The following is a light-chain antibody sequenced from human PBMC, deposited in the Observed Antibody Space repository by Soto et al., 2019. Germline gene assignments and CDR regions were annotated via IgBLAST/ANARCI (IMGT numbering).Light chain of an antibody. CDR3: QQDYTSPFT. Sequence: IVMTQSPDSLAVSLGERATINCKSSQTVLYSSNNKNNLAWYQQKPGQPPKLLISWASTRESGVPDRFSGSGSGTDFTLTISSLQAEDVAVYYCQQDYTSPFTFGGGTKVEIK. V-gene: IGKV4-1*01. CDR1: QTVLYSSNNKNN. CDR2: WAS. J-gene: IGKJ4*01.